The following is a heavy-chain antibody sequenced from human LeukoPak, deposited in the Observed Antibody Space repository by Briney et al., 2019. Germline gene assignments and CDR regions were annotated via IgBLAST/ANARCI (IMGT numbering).Heavy chain of an antibody. CDR2: IIPILGIA. V-gene: IGHV1-69*04. J-gene: IGHJ5*02. CDR3: ARENPNSSGYYWFDP. Sequence: SVKVSCKASGGTFSSYAISWVRQAPGQGLEWMGRIIPILGIANYAQKFQGRVTITADKSTSTAYMELSSLRSEDTAVYYCARENPNSSGYYWFDPWGQGTLVTVSS. D-gene: IGHD3-22*01. CDR1: GGTFSSYA.